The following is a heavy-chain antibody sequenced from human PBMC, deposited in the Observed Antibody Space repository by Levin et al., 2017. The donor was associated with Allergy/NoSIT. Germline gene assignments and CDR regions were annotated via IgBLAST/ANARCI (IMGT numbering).Heavy chain of an antibody. D-gene: IGHD3-9*01. CDR2: MYNIGTT. CDR1: GGPIGDYY. V-gene: IGHV4-59*01. J-gene: IGHJ3*01. Sequence: SETLSLTCSIYGGPIGDYYWSWIRQSPGKGLEWIAYMYNIGTTKYNPSLKSRVTISVDMSKNQFSLRLRSVTAADTAVYYCARAYKDISTGYYTDGFEVWGQGTVVTVSS. CDR3: ARAYKDISTGYYTDGFEV.